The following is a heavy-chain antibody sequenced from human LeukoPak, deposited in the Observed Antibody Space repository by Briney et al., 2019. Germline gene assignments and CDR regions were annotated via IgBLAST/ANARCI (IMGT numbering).Heavy chain of an antibody. D-gene: IGHD3-22*01. J-gene: IGHJ4*02. V-gene: IGHV3-23*01. Sequence: GGSLRLSCAASGFTFSSYAMSWVRQAPGKGLEWVSAISGSGGSTYYADSVKGRFTISRDNAKNSLYLQMNSLRAEDTAVYYCARGLRYYDSSGYYYWGSVGYYFDYWGQGTLVTVSS. CDR2: ISGSGGST. CDR1: GFTFSSYA. CDR3: ARGLRYYDSSGYYYWGSVGYYFDY.